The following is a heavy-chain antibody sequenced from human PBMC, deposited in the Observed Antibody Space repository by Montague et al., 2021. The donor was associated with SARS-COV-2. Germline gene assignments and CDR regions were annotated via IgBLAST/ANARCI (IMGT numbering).Heavy chain of an antibody. CDR1: GFTFSNSA. CDR2: SIGSDGGT. V-gene: IGHV3-23*01. CDR3: AKDSYYYGLGYGMDV. D-gene: IGHD3-10*01. J-gene: IGHJ6*02. Sequence: SLRLSCAASGFTFSNSAMNWVRQAPGKGLEWVPGSIGSDGGTHYAASVKGRFTISKDNSKNVLYLQMNSLRAEDTALYYCAKDSYYYGLGYGMDVWGQGTTVTVSS.